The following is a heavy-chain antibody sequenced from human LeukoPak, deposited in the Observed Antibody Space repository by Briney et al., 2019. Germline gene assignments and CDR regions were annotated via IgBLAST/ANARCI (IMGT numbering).Heavy chain of an antibody. D-gene: IGHD3-16*01. J-gene: IGHJ4*02. V-gene: IGHV3-21*01. Sequence: GESLRLSCSASGFTFSDYDMNWVRQPPGKGLEWISSISYLSSHVYYGDSVKGRFSISRDNAKNSLHLQMNSLAAEDTAIYYCGRAFPPLRTSSAGDLWGQGILVTVSS. CDR2: ISYLSSHV. CDR1: GFTFSDYD. CDR3: GRAFPPLRTSSAGDL.